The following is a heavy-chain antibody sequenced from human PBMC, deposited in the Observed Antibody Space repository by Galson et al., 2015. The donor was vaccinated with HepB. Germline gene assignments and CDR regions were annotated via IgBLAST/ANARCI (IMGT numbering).Heavy chain of an antibody. V-gene: IGHV3-30*04. J-gene: IGHJ4*02. Sequence: SLRLSCAASGFTFSSYAMHWVRQAPGKGLEWVAVISYDGSNKYYADSVKGRFTISRDNSKNTLYLQMNSLRAEDTAVYYCASGSYYSGDDYWGQGTLVTVSS. CDR3: ASGSYYSGDDY. CDR1: GFTFSSYA. CDR2: ISYDGSNK. D-gene: IGHD3-10*01.